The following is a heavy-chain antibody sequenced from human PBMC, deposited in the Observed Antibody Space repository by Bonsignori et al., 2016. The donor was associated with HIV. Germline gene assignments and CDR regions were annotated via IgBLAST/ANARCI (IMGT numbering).Heavy chain of an antibody. D-gene: IGHD3-10*01. V-gene: IGHV3-66*01. CDR2: IYNSGST. CDR3: ARDRRYYGSGSGFDY. J-gene: IGHJ4*02. Sequence: WIRQPPGKGLEWVSVIYNSGSTYCADSVKDRFTISRDNSKNTMYLQMNSLRAEDTAVYYCARDRRYYGSGSGFDYWGQGTLVTVSS.